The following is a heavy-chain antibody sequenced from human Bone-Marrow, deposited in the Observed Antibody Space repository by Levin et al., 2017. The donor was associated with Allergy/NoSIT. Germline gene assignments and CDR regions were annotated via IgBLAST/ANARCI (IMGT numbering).Heavy chain of an antibody. D-gene: IGHD4-23*01. V-gene: IGHV3-30*18. CDR1: GFTFSSYG. CDR2: ISYDGSNK. Sequence: GESLKISCAASGFTFSSYGMHWVRQAPGKGLEWVAVISYDGSNKYYADSVKGRFTISRDNSKNTLYLQMNSLRAEDTAVYYCAKDRVDYGGITFDYWGQGTLVTVSS. J-gene: IGHJ4*02. CDR3: AKDRVDYGGITFDY.